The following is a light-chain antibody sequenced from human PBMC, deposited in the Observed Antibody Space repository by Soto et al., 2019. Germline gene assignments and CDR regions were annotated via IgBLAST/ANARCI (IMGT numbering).Light chain of an antibody. V-gene: IGKV1-12*01. CDR2: AAS. CDR1: QGISSW. J-gene: IGKJ4*01. CDR3: QQANSLPLT. Sequence: DIQMTQSPSSVSASVGDRVTITCRASQGISSWLAWYHQKPGKAPKLLIYAASSLQIGVPSRFSGSGSGTDLPLTISSLQPEDFATYYCQQANSLPLTFGGGNKVEIK.